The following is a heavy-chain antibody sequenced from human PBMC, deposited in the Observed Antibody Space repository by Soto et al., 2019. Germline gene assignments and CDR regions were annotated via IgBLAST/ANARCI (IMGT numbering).Heavy chain of an antibody. CDR2: IYHSGST. CDR1: GDSISSNRW. J-gene: IGHJ2*01. CDR3: ASGGSYCSTTGCLYWYLDL. D-gene: IGHD2-2*01. V-gene: IGHV4-4*03. Sequence: QVQLQESAPGLMGAPGTLSLTCAVSGDSISSNRWWSWVRQPPRKGLEWIGEIYHSGSTNYNPSLKSRVTISDDKSKNQFPLNLNSVTAADTAVYYCASGGSYCSTTGCLYWYLDLWGRGTLVSVSS.